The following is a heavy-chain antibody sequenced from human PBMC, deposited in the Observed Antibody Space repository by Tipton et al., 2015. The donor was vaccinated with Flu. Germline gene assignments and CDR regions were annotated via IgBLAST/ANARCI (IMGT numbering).Heavy chain of an antibody. J-gene: IGHJ4*02. CDR2: IYYSGST. D-gene: IGHD3-10*01. Sequence: TLSLTCTVSGGSISSYYWSWIRQPPGKGLEWIGYIYYSGSTNYNPSLKSRVTISVDTSKNQFPLKLSSVTAADTAVYYCAREVRFLGSYFDYWGQGTLVTVSS. V-gene: IGHV4-59*08. CDR1: GGSISSYY. CDR3: AREVRFLGSYFDY.